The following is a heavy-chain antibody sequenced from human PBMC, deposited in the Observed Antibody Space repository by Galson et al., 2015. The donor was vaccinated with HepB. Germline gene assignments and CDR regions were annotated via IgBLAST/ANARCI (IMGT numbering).Heavy chain of an antibody. CDR1: GGTFSNHV. V-gene: IGHV1-69*13. Sequence: SVKVSCKASGGTFSNHVINWVRQAPGQGLEWMGGIIPMFGEPRHAQKFQDRITLSVDASTSTAYMEVTSLQSADTAVYYCARGNYGMDVWGQGTTVIVSS. CDR3: ARGNYGMDV. J-gene: IGHJ6*02. CDR2: IIPMFGEP.